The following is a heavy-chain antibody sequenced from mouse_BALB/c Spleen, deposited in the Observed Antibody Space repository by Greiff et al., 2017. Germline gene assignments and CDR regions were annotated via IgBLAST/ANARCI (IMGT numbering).Heavy chain of an antibody. CDR1: GYTFTSYW. V-gene: IGHV1-7*01. CDR2: INPSTGYT. Sequence: LVESGAELAKPGASVKMSCKASGYTFTSYWMHWVKQRPGQGLEWIGYINPSTGYTEYNQKFKDKATLTADKSSSTAYMQLSSLTSEDSAVYYCASQYYGYYLGQGTTLTVSS. CDR3: ASQYYGYY. D-gene: IGHD1-2*01. J-gene: IGHJ2*01.